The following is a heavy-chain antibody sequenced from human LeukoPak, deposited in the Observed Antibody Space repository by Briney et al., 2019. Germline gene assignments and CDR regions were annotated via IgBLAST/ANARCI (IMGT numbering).Heavy chain of an antibody. CDR1: GFTFSNYW. D-gene: IGHD3-10*01. CDR3: ARASSRVRALDY. Sequence: PGGSLRLSCAASGFTFSNYWMSWVRQAPGKGLEWVANIKQDGSEKYYVDSVKGRFTISRDNAKNTLYLQMNSLRAEDTAVYYCARASSRVRALDYWGQGTLVTVSS. CDR2: IKQDGSEK. V-gene: IGHV3-7*01. J-gene: IGHJ4*02.